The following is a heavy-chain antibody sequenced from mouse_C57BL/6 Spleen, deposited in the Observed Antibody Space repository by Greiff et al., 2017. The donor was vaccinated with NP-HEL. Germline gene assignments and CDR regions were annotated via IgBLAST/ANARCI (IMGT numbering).Heavy chain of an antibody. D-gene: IGHD1-1*02. CDR1: GYTFTDYN. V-gene: IGHV1-22*01. J-gene: IGHJ2*01. CDR3: ARRIVLLGRYYFDY. CDR2: INPNNGGT. Sequence: EVQLQQSGPELVKPGASVKMSCKASGYTFTDYNMHWVKQSHGKSLEWIGYINPNNGGTSYNQKFKGKATLTVNKSSSTAYMELRILTSEDSAVYYCARRIVLLGRYYFDYWGQGTTLTVSS.